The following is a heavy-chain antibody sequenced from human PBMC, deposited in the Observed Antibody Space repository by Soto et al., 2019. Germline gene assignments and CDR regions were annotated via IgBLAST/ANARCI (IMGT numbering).Heavy chain of an antibody. J-gene: IGHJ4*02. Sequence: SLRLSCAASGFTFDDYAMHWVRQAPGKGLEWVSGISWNSGSIGYADSVKGRFTISRDNAKNSLYLQMNSLRAEDTALYYCAKVRSPNYYDSSGYFDYWGQGTLVTVSS. CDR3: AKVRSPNYYDSSGYFDY. V-gene: IGHV3-9*01. CDR1: GFTFDDYA. CDR2: ISWNSGSI. D-gene: IGHD3-22*01.